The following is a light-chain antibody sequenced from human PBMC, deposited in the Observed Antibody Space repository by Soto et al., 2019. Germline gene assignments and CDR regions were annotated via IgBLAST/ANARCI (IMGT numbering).Light chain of an antibody. J-gene: IGLJ2*01. Sequence: QAVVTQPPSVSGAPGQRVTISCTGSSSNIGAGYDVHWYQQLPGTAPKLLIFGNSKRPSGVPDRFSGSKSATSASLVITGLQAEDETDYYCQSYDNSLSDVLFGGGTKLTVL. V-gene: IGLV1-40*01. CDR2: GNS. CDR3: QSYDNSLSDVL. CDR1: SSNIGAGYD.